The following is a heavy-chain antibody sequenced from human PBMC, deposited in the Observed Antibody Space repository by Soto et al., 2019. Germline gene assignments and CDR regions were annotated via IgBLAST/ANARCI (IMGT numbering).Heavy chain of an antibody. CDR2: INAGNGNT. CDR1: GYIFTKYA. Sequence: ASVKVSCKASGYIFTKYAMHWVRQAPGQRLEWMGWINAGNGNTKYSQRFQGRVTITRDTSASTVYMELSSLRSEDTAVYYCARQGSSGWYFFDSWGQGTLVTVSS. V-gene: IGHV1-3*01. J-gene: IGHJ4*02. CDR3: ARQGSSGWYFFDS. D-gene: IGHD6-19*01.